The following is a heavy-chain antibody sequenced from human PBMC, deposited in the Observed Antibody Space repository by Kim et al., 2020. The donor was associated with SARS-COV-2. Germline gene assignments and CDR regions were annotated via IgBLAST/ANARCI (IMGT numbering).Heavy chain of an antibody. CDR1: GGTFSSYA. V-gene: IGHV1-69*13. D-gene: IGHD6-13*01. CDR2: IIPIFGTA. J-gene: IGHJ4*02. Sequence: SVKVSCKASGGTFSSYAISWVRQAPGQGLEWMGGIIPIFGTANYAQKFQGRVTITADESTSTAYMELSSLRSEDTAVYYCARSVSSWTGWYFDYWGQGTLVTVSS. CDR3: ARSVSSWTGWYFDY.